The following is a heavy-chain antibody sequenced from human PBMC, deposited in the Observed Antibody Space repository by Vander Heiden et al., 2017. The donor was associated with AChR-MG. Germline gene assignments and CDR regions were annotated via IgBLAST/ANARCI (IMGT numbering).Heavy chain of an antibody. CDR3: ARGLGRTELNAFDI. V-gene: IGHV1-8*01. CDR2: MNPNSGNT. Sequence: QVQLVQSGAEVKKPGASVKVSCKASGHTFTRYDINWVRQATGQGLEWMGWMNPNSGNTGYAQKFQGRVTMTRNTSRSTAYMELSSLRSEDTAVYYCARGLGRTELNAFDIWGQGTMVTVSS. J-gene: IGHJ3*02. D-gene: IGHD7-27*01. CDR1: GHTFTRYD.